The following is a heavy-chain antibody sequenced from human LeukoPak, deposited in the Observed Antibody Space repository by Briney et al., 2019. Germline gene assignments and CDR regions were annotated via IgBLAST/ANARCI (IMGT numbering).Heavy chain of an antibody. D-gene: IGHD6-19*01. CDR2: IGTAGDT. CDR3: ARVPAGSGADY. Sequence: GGSLRLSCAASGFTFSSYDMHWVRQATGKGLEWVSAIGTAGDTYYPGSVKDRFTISRENAKNSLYLQMNSLRAGDTAVYYCARVPAGSGADYWGQGTLVTVSS. V-gene: IGHV3-13*01. J-gene: IGHJ4*02. CDR1: GFTFSSYD.